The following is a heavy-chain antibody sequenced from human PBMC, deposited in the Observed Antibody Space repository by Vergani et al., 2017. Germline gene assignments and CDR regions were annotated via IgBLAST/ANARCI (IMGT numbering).Heavy chain of an antibody. Sequence: QVQLVESGGGVVQPGRSLRLSCAASGFTFSSYGMHWVRQAPGKGLEWVAVIWYDGSNKYYADSVKGRFTISRDNSKNTLYLQMNSLRAEDTAVYYCAREGEAGYCSSTSCYYMDGWGKGTTVTVSS. V-gene: IGHV3-33*01. CDR2: IWYDGSNK. CDR3: AREGEAGYCSSTSCYYMDG. J-gene: IGHJ6*03. CDR1: GFTFSSYG. D-gene: IGHD2-2*01.